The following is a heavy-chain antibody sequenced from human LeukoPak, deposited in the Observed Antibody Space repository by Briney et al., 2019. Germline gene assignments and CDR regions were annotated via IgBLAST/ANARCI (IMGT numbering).Heavy chain of an antibody. CDR1: GFTFSSYA. V-gene: IGHV3-23*01. D-gene: IGHD2-2*01. CDR2: ISGSGGST. CDR3: AKDPGCTSCFHGFDP. J-gene: IGHJ5*02. Sequence: GGSLRLSCAASGFTFSSYAMSWVRQAPGKGLEWVSAISGSGGSTYYADFVKGRFTISRDNSKNTLYLQMNSLRAEGTAVYYCAKDPGCTSCFHGFDPWGQGTLVTVSS.